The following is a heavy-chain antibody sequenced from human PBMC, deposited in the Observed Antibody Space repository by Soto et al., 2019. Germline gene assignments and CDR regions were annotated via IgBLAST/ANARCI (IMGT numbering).Heavy chain of an antibody. Sequence: SETLSLTCAVYGVSFSGYYWSWIRQPPGKGLEWIGEINHSGSTNYNPSLKSRVTISVDTSKNQFSLKLSSVTAADTAVYYCARGIVVVVAATPTREGNFDYWGQGTLVTVSS. CDR1: GVSFSGYY. CDR2: INHSGST. D-gene: IGHD2-15*01. V-gene: IGHV4-34*01. J-gene: IGHJ4*02. CDR3: ARGIVVVVAATPTREGNFDY.